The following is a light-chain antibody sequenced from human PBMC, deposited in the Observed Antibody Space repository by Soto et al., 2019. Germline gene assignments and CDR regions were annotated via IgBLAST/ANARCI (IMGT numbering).Light chain of an antibody. CDR1: SSDVGGYNY. J-gene: IGLJ2*01. CDR3: NSCTDTTSLI. CDR2: EVS. V-gene: IGLV2-14*01. Sequence: QSALTQPPSASGSPGQSVTISCTGTSSDVGGYNYVSWHQQHPGKAPKLIIYEVSNRPSGISNRFSGSKSGNTASLTISGLQAEDEADYYCNSCTDTTSLIFGGGTKLTVL.